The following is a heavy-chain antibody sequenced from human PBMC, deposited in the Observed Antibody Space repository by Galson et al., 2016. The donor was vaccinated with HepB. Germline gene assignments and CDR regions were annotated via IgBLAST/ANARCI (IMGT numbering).Heavy chain of an antibody. CDR3: ARAAVIPGARMVFDP. D-gene: IGHD2-2*01. CDR2: IYHTGTS. V-gene: IGHV4-4*02. J-gene: IGHJ5*02. Sequence: SETLSLTCAVSGASISDSNWWPWVRQVPGKGLEWIGEIYHTGTSNNNPFLDSRFTLSVDTSRNQFSLNITSVTAADTAVYYCARAAVIPGARMVFDPWGQGTLVTVSS. CDR1: GASISDSNW.